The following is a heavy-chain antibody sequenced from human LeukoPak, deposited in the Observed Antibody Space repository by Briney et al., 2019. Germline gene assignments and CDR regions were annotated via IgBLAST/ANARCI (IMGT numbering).Heavy chain of an antibody. J-gene: IGHJ4*02. CDR1: GGSISSYY. CDR3: ARRDSDTFDY. V-gene: IGHV4-39*01. D-gene: IGHD3/OR15-3a*01. Sequence: PSETLSLTCTVSGGSISSYYWGWIRQPPGKGLEWIGSIYYSGNTYYNPSLKSRVTISVDTSKNQFSLKLNSVTAADTAVYYCARRDSDTFDYWGQGTLVTVSS. CDR2: IYYSGNT.